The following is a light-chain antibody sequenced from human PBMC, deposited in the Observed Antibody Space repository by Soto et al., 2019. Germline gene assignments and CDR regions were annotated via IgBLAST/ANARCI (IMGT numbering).Light chain of an antibody. CDR1: QSVSLTA. V-gene: IGKV3-20*01. CDR3: QQYAESPLT. Sequence: VLTQSPGTLSLSPGERVSLSCRASQSVSLTALDWYHQRPGQAPRLLIYGASYRAPGISDRFSGSGAGTYFTLTISRLEPEDSAVYYCQQYAESPLTFGGGTKVDIK. CDR2: GAS. J-gene: IGKJ4*01.